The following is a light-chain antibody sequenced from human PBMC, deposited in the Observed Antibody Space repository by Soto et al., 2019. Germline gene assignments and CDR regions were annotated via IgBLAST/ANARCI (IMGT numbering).Light chain of an antibody. J-gene: IGKJ1*01. CDR1: QSVSSSS. CDR2: GAS. CDR3: QSFGTSPSWK. V-gene: IGKV3-20*01. Sequence: IVLTHSPRTLSLSPWERATLSCRASQSVSSSSLAWYQQKPGQAPRLVIFGASSRATGIPDRFSGGGSGTEFTLTINRLEPEDFAVYYCQSFGTSPSWKCGQGTKGDIK.